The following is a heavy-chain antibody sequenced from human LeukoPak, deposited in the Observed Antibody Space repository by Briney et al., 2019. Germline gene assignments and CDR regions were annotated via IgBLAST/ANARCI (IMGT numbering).Heavy chain of an antibody. V-gene: IGHV3-72*01. CDR3: VAMLQGVGY. CDR2: IRNKVNSYTT. D-gene: IGHD3-10*01. J-gene: IGHJ4*02. CDR1: GFTFSSYW. Sequence: PGGSLRLSCAASGFTFSSYWMNWVRQAPGKGLEWVGRIRNKVNSYTTEYPASVEGRFTISRDDSTNSVYLQMNSLKTEDTAVYYCVAMLQGVGYWGQGTLVTVPS.